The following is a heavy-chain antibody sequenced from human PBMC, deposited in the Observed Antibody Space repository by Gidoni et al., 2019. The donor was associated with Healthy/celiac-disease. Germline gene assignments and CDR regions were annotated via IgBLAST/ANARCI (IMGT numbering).Heavy chain of an antibody. CDR1: GFTFSRYA. D-gene: IGHD3-10*01. CDR2: ISGSGGST. J-gene: IGHJ4*02. CDR3: AKDRPGDRTREYFDY. Sequence: EVQLLESGGGLVQHGGSLRLSCAASGFTFSRYAMSWVRQAPGKGLEWVSAISGSGGSTYYADSVKGRFTISRDNSKNTLYLQMNSLRAEDTAVYYCAKDRPGDRTREYFDYWGQGTLVTVSS. V-gene: IGHV3-23*01.